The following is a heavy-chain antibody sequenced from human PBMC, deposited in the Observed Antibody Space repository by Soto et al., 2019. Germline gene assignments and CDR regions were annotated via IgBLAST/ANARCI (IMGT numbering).Heavy chain of an antibody. V-gene: IGHV3-23*01. CDR2: ISGSGGST. J-gene: IGHJ3*02. Sequence: AGGSLRLSCAASGFTFSSYAMSWVRQAPGKGLEWVSAISGSGGSTYYADSVKGRFTISRDNSKNTLYLQMNSLRAEDTAVYYCAKDLYYYGSGIVAFDIWGQGTMVTVSS. D-gene: IGHD3-10*01. CDR1: GFTFSSYA. CDR3: AKDLYYYGSGIVAFDI.